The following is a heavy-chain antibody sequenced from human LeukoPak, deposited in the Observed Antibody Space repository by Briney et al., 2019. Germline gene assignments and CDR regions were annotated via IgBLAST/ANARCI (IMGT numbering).Heavy chain of an antibody. J-gene: IGHJ6*02. CDR3: ARVVGSYYGMDV. V-gene: IGHV3-30*04. D-gene: IGHD1-26*01. CDR1: GFTFSSYA. Sequence: GGSLRLSCAASGFTFSSYAMHWVRQAPGKGLEWVAVISYDGSNKYYADSVKGRFTISRDNSKNTLYLQMNSLRAEDTAVFCCARVVGSYYGMDVWGQGTTVTVSS. CDR2: ISYDGSNK.